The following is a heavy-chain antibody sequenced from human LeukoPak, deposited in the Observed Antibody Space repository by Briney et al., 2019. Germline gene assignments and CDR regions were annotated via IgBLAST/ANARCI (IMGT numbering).Heavy chain of an antibody. CDR2: ISGSGGST. Sequence: EGSLRLSCAASGFTFSSYAMSWVRQAPGKGLEWVSAISGSGGSTYYADSVKGRFTISRDNSKNTLYLQMNSLRAGDTAVYYCARDGQIITGLDYWGQGTLVTVSS. D-gene: IGHD3-22*01. V-gene: IGHV3-23*01. CDR3: ARDGQIITGLDY. CDR1: GFTFSSYA. J-gene: IGHJ4*02.